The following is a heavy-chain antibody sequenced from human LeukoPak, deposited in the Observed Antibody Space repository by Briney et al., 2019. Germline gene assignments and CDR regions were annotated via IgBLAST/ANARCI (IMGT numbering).Heavy chain of an antibody. D-gene: IGHD2-8*02. V-gene: IGHV3-74*01. CDR3: ARVWSYYYFDY. J-gene: IGHJ4*02. CDR1: GFTFSSYW. Sequence: PGGSLRLSCAASGFTFSSYWMHWVRQAPGKGLVWVSRINNDGSSTSYADSVKGRFTISREEAKNTLHLQMNSLRAEDTAVYYCARVWSYYYFDYWGQGTLVTVSS. CDR2: INNDGSST.